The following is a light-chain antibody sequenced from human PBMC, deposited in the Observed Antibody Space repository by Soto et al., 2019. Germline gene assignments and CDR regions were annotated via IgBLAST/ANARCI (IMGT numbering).Light chain of an antibody. CDR3: QQSYFTPIT. Sequence: DIQMKQSPSSLSASVGDRVTITCRASQSISSYLNWYQQKPGKAPQLLIYAASSLQSGVPSRFSGSASGTDFTLTIGSLQPEDFATYYCQQSYFTPITFGQGTRLEIK. J-gene: IGKJ5*01. CDR1: QSISSY. CDR2: AAS. V-gene: IGKV1-39*01.